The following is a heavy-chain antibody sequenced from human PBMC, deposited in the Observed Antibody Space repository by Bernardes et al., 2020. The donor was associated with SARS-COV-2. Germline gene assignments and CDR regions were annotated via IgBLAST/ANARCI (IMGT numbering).Heavy chain of an antibody. J-gene: IGHJ4*02. CDR2: IRSKAYGGTT. Sequence: GGSLRLSRAASGFTFSSYSMNWVRQAPGKGLEWVGFIRSKAYGGTTEYAASVKGRFTISRDDSKSIAYLQMNSLKTEDTAVYYCSRADYWGQGTLVTVSS. V-gene: IGHV3-49*04. CDR1: GFTFSSYS. CDR3: SRADY.